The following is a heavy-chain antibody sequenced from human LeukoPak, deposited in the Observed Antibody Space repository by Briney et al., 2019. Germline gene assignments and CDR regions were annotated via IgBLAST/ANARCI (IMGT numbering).Heavy chain of an antibody. CDR1: GGSISSGSYY. V-gene: IGHV4-61*02. CDR2: IYTSGST. CDR3: ARERAPIVVVPAARDFDY. D-gene: IGHD2-2*01. Sequence: SQTLSLTCTVSGGSISSGSYYWSWIRQPAGKGLEWIGRIYTSGSTNYNPSLKSRVTISVDTSKNQFSLELSSVTAADTAVYYCARERAPIVVVPAARDFDYWGQGTLVTVSS. J-gene: IGHJ4*02.